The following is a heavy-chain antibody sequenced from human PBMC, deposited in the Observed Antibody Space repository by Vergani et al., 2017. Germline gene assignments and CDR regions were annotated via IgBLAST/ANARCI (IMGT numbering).Heavy chain of an antibody. CDR3: ARDPDPYGSGSSFDY. V-gene: IGHV4-34*01. J-gene: IGHJ4*02. CDR1: GGSFSGYY. Sequence: QVQLQQWGAGLLKPSETLSLTCAVYGGSFSGYYWCWIRQPPGKGLEWIGEINHSGSTNYNSSLKIRVTISVDTSKNQFSLKLSSVTAADTAVYYCARDPDPYGSGSSFDYWSQGTLVTVSS. CDR2: INHSGST. D-gene: IGHD3-10*01.